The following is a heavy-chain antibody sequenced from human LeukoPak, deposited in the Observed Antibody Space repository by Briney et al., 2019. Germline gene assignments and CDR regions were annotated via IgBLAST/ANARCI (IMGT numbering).Heavy chain of an antibody. J-gene: IGHJ3*02. Sequence: GGSLRLSCAGSGFTFSNDWMSWVRQAPGKGLEWVAIIKQDGSEKYYGDSVKGRFTISRDNAKNSLYLQMNSLRAEDTAVYYCARDEGVYSNYDGDHDAFDIWGQGTMVTVSS. D-gene: IGHD4-11*01. CDR1: GFTFSNDW. V-gene: IGHV3-7*01. CDR2: IKQDGSEK. CDR3: ARDEGVYSNYDGDHDAFDI.